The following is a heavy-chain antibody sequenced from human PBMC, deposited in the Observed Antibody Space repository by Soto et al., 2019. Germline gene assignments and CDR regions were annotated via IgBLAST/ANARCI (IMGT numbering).Heavy chain of an antibody. Sequence: QVQLQESGPGLVKPSETLSLTCTVSGGSISSYYWSWIRQPPGKGLEWIGYIYYSGSTNYNPSLKSRVTISVDTSKNQFPLKLSSVTAADTAVYYCARGGSWYNYWGQGTLVTVSS. V-gene: IGHV4-59*08. CDR1: GGSISSYY. CDR2: IYYSGST. CDR3: ARGGSWYNY. J-gene: IGHJ4*02. D-gene: IGHD6-13*01.